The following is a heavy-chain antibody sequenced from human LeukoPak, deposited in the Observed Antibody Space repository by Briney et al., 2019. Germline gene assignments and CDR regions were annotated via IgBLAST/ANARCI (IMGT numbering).Heavy chain of an antibody. J-gene: IGHJ5*02. D-gene: IGHD6-6*01. V-gene: IGHV4-39*07. Sequence: SETLSLTCTVSGGSISNTNYYWAWIRQPPGRGLEWIGSIYYTGTTFDNPSLKSRVTLSVDTSKNQFSLRLTSVTAADTAVYYCAREVIAAHNWFDPWGQGTLVTVSS. CDR2: IYYTGTT. CDR1: GGSISNTNYY. CDR3: AREVIAAHNWFDP.